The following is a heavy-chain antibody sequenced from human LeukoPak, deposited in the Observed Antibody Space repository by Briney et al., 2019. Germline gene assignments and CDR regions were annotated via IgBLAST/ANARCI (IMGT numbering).Heavy chain of an antibody. CDR1: GTYW. D-gene: IGHD2/OR15-2a*01. Sequence: GGSLRLSCAASGTYWMHWVGQAPGKGLVWVSHINSDGSWTGYADSVKGRFTISKDNAKNTVSLQMNNLRAEDTAVYYCVTFYETYWGRGTLVTVSS. V-gene: IGHV3-74*01. CDR2: INSDGSWT. CDR3: VTFYETY. J-gene: IGHJ4*02.